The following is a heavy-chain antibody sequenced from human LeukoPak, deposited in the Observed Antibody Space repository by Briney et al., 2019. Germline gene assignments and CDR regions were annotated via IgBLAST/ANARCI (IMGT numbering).Heavy chain of an antibody. J-gene: IGHJ6*04. CDR1: GGSFRGYY. Sequence: SETLSLTCAVYGGSFRGYYWSWIRQPPGKGLEWIGEINHSGSTNYNPSLKSRVTISVDTSKNQFSLKLSSVTAADTAVYYCARAPYCSSIHCYTSPYYYYGMDVWGKGTTVTVSS. V-gene: IGHV4-34*01. CDR2: INHSGST. CDR3: ARAPYCSSIHCYTSPYYYYGMDV. D-gene: IGHD2-2*02.